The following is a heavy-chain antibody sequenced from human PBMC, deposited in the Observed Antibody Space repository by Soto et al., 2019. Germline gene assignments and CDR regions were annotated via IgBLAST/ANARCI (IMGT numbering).Heavy chain of an antibody. Sequence: ETLSLTCAVYGGSFSGYYWSWIRQPPGKGLEWIGEINHSGSTNYNPSLKSRVTISVDTSKNQFSLKLSSVTAADTAVYYCARGGGYYYGSGSYSYPYYYGMDVWGQGTTVTVSS. D-gene: IGHD3-10*01. CDR1: GGSFSGYY. CDR2: INHSGST. J-gene: IGHJ6*02. CDR3: ARGGGYYYGSGSYSYPYYYGMDV. V-gene: IGHV4-34*01.